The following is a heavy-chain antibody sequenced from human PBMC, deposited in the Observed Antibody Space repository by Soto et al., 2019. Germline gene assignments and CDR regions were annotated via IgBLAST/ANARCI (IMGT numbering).Heavy chain of an antibody. CDR1: GGSISSYY. J-gene: IGHJ4*02. D-gene: IGHD3-9*01. CDR3: ARGGFDWLFDY. Sequence: SETLSLTCTVSGGSISSYYWSWIRQPPGKGLEWIGYIYYSGSTNYNPSLKSRVTISVDTSKNQFSLKLSSVTAADTAVYYCARGGFDWLFDYWGQGTLVTVS. CDR2: IYYSGST. V-gene: IGHV4-59*01.